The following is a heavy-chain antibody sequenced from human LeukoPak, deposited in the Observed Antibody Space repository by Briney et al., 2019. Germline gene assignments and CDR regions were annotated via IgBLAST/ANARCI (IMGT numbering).Heavy chain of an antibody. V-gene: IGHV3-30*02. CDR3: ARGGHDYGGNPEAAFDY. Sequence: GSLRLSCKASGVTFRIHGMFWVRQAPGKGLEWVASIRYDGSRQFYADSVKGRFTISRDNAKNSLYLQMNSLRAEDTAVYYCARGGHDYGGNPEAAFDYWGQGTLVTVSS. CDR1: GVTFRIHG. J-gene: IGHJ4*02. D-gene: IGHD4-23*01. CDR2: IRYDGSRQ.